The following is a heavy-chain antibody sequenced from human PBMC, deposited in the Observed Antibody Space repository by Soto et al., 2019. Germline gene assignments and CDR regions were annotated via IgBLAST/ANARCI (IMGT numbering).Heavy chain of an antibody. CDR1: GYTFTSYG. J-gene: IGHJ3*02. V-gene: IGHV1-18*04. Sequence: ASVKVSCKASGYTFTSYGISWVRQAPGQGLEWMGWISAYNGNTNYAQKLQGRVTMTTDTSTSTAYMELRSLRSDDTAVYCCASYWEEYYDFWSGHGGAFDIWGQGTMVTVSS. CDR2: ISAYNGNT. D-gene: IGHD3-3*01. CDR3: ASYWEEYYDFWSGHGGAFDI.